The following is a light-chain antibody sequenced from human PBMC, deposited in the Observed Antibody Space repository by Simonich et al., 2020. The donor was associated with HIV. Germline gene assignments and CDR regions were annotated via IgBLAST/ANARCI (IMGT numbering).Light chain of an antibody. CDR2: WAS. V-gene: IGKV4-1*01. J-gene: IGKJ1*01. Sequence: DIVMTQSPDSLAVSLGERATLNCKSTQSVLYSSNNKNYLAWYQQKPGQNPKLLIYWASTRESGVPDRFSGSGSGTDFTLTISSLEPEDFAVYYCQQYYSIPRTFGQGTKVEIK. CDR3: QQYYSIPRT. CDR1: QSVLYSSNNKNY.